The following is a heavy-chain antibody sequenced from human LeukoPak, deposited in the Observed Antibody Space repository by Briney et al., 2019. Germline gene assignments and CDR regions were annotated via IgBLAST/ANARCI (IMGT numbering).Heavy chain of an antibody. CDR1: GYRFTSYW. CDR2: IYPGDSDT. J-gene: IGHJ4*02. CDR3: ARNHASGVWFGELLFDY. V-gene: IGHV5-51*01. D-gene: IGHD3-10*01. Sequence: GVSLKISFKGSGYRFTSYWIGWVRPMPGKGLEWMWIIYPGDSDTRYSPSFQGQVTISADKSISTEYLQWSSLKASDTAMYYCARNHASGVWFGELLFDYWGQGTLVTVSS.